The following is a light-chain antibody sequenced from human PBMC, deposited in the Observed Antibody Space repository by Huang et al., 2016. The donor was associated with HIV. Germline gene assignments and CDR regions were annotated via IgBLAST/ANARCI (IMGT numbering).Light chain of an antibody. CDR2: DAS. J-gene: IGKJ4*01. Sequence: EIVLTQSPATLSLSPGERDTLSCRASQSVSSYLAWYQQKPGQAPRLLIYDASNRATGSPARFSGSGSGTDFTLTISSLEPEDFAVYYCQQRSNWAPITFGGGTKVEIK. CDR3: QQRSNWAPIT. CDR1: QSVSSY. V-gene: IGKV3-11*01.